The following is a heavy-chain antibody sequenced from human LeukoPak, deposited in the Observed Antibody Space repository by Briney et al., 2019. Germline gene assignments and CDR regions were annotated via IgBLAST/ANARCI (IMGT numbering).Heavy chain of an antibody. CDR1: GYTFTSYA. Sequence: ASVKVSCKASGYTFTSYAMHWVRQAPGQRLEWMGWISAYNGNTNYAQKLQGRVTMTTDTSTSTAYMELRSLRSDDTAVYYCARSPYYYGSGSPRAHFDYWGQGTLVTVSS. J-gene: IGHJ4*02. CDR2: ISAYNGNT. V-gene: IGHV1-18*01. CDR3: ARSPYYYGSGSPRAHFDY. D-gene: IGHD3-10*01.